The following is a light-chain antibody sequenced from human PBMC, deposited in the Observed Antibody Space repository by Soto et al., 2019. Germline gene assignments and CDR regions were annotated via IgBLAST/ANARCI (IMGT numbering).Light chain of an antibody. V-gene: IGKV3-20*01. CDR1: QSIGSSY. CDR3: QQYGSSPKT. J-gene: IGKJ1*01. Sequence: IVLPQSPGTLSLSPGERATLSCRASQSIGSSYLAWYQQKPGQAPRLLIYGVSSRATGIPDRFSGSGSGTDFTLTISRLEPEDFAVYYCQQYGSSPKTFGQGTKVDI. CDR2: GVS.